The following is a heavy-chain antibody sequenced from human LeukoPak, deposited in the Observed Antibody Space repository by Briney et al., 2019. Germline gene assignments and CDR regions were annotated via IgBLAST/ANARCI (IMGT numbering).Heavy chain of an antibody. V-gene: IGHV3-30-3*01. D-gene: IGHD3-10*01. CDR2: ISYDGSNK. CDR3: ARGSLWFGELLFLFDY. Sequence: PGGSLRLSCAASGFTFSSYAMHWVRQAPGKGLEWVAVISYDGSNKYYADSVKGRFTISRDNSKNTLYLQMNSLRAEDTAVYYCARGSLWFGELLFLFDYWGQGTLVTVSS. J-gene: IGHJ4*02. CDR1: GFTFSSYA.